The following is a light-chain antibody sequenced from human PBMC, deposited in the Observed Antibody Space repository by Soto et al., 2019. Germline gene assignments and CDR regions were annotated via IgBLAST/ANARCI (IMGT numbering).Light chain of an antibody. CDR3: QQYDSHPYS. CDR2: TAS. V-gene: IGKV1-5*03. CDR1: ESISNW. J-gene: IGKJ2*03. Sequence: DIQMTQSPSTLSASVGDRVTITCRASESISNWLAWYQQKPRQAPKLLIYTASSLEGGVPSRFSGSGYGTEFALTISSLQPDDFATYYCQQYDSHPYSFGQGTKVDIK.